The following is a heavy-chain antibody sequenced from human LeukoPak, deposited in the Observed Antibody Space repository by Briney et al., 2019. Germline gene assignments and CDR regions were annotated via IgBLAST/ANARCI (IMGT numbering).Heavy chain of an antibody. J-gene: IGHJ4*02. CDR3: ARVTTSGSYKFDY. CDR2: IYYSGST. Sequence: PSETLSLTCTVPGGSISSYYWSWIRQPPGKGLEWIGYIYYSGSTNYNPSLKSRVTISIDTSKNQFSLKLSSVTAADTAVYYCARVTTSGSYKFDYWGQGTLVTVSS. D-gene: IGHD3-10*01. CDR1: GGSISSYY. V-gene: IGHV4-59*01.